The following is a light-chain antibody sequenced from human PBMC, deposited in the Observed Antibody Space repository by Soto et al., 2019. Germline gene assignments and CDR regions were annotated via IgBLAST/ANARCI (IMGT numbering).Light chain of an antibody. V-gene: IGKV1-5*01. J-gene: IGKJ5*01. CDR2: DAS. CDR3: QQYQTYST. CDR1: QSIRSL. Sequence: DIQTTQSPSSLSSSVGDMFTITFRASQSIRSLLAWYQQKPGKAPKVLIYDASSLGSGVPSRFSGSGSGTEFTLTISSLQPDDFATYFCQQYQTYSTFGQGTRLAI.